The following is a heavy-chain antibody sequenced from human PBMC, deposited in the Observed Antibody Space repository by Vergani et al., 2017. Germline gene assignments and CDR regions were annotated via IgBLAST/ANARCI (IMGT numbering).Heavy chain of an antibody. CDR3: ARDIVVVPAANRYYYYGMDV. J-gene: IGHJ6*02. CDR2: ISAYNGNT. V-gene: IGHV1-18*04. D-gene: IGHD2-2*01. CDR1: GYTFTSYG. Sequence: VQLVQSGAEVKKPGASVKVSCKASGYTFTSYGISWVRQAPGQGLEWMGWISAYNGNTNYAQKLQGRVTMTTDTSTSTAYMELRSLRSDDTAVYYCARDIVVVPAANRYYYYGMDVWGQGTTVTVSS.